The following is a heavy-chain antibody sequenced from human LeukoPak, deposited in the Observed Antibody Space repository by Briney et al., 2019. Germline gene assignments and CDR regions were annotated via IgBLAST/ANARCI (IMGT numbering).Heavy chain of an antibody. CDR2: ISGSGITT. J-gene: IGHJ4*02. CDR1: GFTLRSYA. D-gene: IGHD3-10*02. V-gene: IGHV3-23*01. Sequence: GGSLRLSCAASGFTLRSYAMSWVRQAPGKGLEWVSAISGSGITTHYADSVKGRCTISRDKSKNTLYLQMSSLRAEDTAVYYCARKGNMFPFHYWGQGTLVTVSS. CDR3: ARKGNMFPFHY.